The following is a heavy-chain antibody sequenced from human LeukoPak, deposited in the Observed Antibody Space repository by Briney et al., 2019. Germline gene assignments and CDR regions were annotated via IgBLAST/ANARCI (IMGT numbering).Heavy chain of an antibody. CDR2: IYSSGST. J-gene: IGHJ5*02. CDR1: GGSISSYY. Sequence: SETLSLTCTVSGGSISSYYWSWIRQPAGKGLEWIGRIYSSGSTDYNPSLKSRVTMSVDTSKNKFSLKLSSVTAADTAVYYCARDSGTTGEVKFDPGGQGTLVTVSS. CDR3: ARDSGTTGEVKFDP. V-gene: IGHV4-4*07. D-gene: IGHD3-10*01.